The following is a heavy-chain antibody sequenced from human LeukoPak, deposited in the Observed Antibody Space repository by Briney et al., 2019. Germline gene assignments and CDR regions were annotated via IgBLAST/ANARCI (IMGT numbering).Heavy chain of an antibody. Sequence: GGSLRLSCAASGFTFSDYYMSWIRQAPGKGLEWVSSISSSSSYIYYADSVKGRFTISRDNAKNSLYLQMNSLRAEDTAVYYCAREVRGDSSFDYWGQGTLVTVSS. CDR2: ISSSSSYI. D-gene: IGHD3-10*01. CDR3: AREVRGDSSFDY. V-gene: IGHV3-11*06. J-gene: IGHJ4*02. CDR1: GFTFSDYY.